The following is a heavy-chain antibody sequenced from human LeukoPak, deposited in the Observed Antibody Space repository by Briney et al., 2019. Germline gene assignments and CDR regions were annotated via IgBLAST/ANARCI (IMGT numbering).Heavy chain of an antibody. CDR2: IIPILGIA. J-gene: IGHJ4*02. V-gene: IGHV1-69*04. CDR3: ARTFGSGSYTFDY. CDR1: GGTFSSYA. D-gene: IGHD3-10*01. Sequence: SVKVSCKASGGTFSSYAISWVRQAPGQGLEWMGRIIPILGIANYAQKFQGRVTITADKSTSTAYMELSSLRSEDTAVYYCARTFGSGSYTFDYWGQGTLVTVSS.